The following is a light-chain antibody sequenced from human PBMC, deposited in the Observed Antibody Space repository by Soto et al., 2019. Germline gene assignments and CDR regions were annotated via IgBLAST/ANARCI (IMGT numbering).Light chain of an antibody. Sequence: QSVLTQPASVSGSPGQSITISCTGTSSDVGGYNYVSWYQQHPGKAPKLMIYDVSNRPSGVSNRFSGSKSGNTASLTISGLQAEDEADYYCSSYTSSSIYVFGNGTKLTVL. CDR3: SSYTSSSIYV. J-gene: IGLJ1*01. V-gene: IGLV2-14*01. CDR2: DVS. CDR1: SSDVGGYNY.